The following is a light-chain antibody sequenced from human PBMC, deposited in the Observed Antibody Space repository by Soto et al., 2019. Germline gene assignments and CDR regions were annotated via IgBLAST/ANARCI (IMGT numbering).Light chain of an antibody. V-gene: IGLV2-14*01. CDR3: NSYTSTSARV. J-gene: IGLJ3*02. CDR2: EVS. Sequence: QSALTQPASVSGSPGQSITISCTGTSSDVGRYNYVSWCQQHPGKAPKLMIYEVSNRPSGVSNRFSGSKSGNTASLTISGLQPEDEADYYCNSYTSTSARVFGGGTKVTVL. CDR1: SSDVGRYNY.